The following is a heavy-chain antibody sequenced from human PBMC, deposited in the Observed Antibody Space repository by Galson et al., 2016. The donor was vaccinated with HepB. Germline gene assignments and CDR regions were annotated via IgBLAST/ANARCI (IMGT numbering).Heavy chain of an antibody. CDR2: IKSKTDGGTT. J-gene: IGHJ6*02. D-gene: IGHD2-21*02. CDR3: TTGGHCGGDCYSGYYGMNV. Sequence: SLRLSCAASGFTFSNAWMNWVRQAPGKGLEWVGRIKSKTDGGTTDYAAPVKGRFTISRDDSKNTVYLQMNSLKTEDTAVYYCTTGGHCGGDCYSGYYGMNVWGQGTTVTVSS. V-gene: IGHV3-15*07. CDR1: GFTFSNAW.